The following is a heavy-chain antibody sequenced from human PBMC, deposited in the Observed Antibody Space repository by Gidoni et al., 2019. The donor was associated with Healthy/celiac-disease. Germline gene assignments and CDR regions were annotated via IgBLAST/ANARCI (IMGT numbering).Heavy chain of an antibody. Sequence: EVQLLESGGGLVQPGGSLRLSCSASGFTFSSYDMSWVRQDPGKGLEWVSGISGSGGSTYYADTVKGRFTISRDNSKNTLYPQMNSLRAEDTAVYYCAKDSPGAFDIWGQGTMVTVSS. CDR2: ISGSGGST. V-gene: IGHV3-23*01. CDR3: AKDSPGAFDI. CDR1: GFTFSSYD. J-gene: IGHJ3*02.